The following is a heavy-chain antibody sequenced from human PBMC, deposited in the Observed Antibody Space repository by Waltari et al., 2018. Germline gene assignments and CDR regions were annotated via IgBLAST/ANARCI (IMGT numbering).Heavy chain of an antibody. J-gene: IGHJ4*02. Sequence: QVQLQESGPGLVKPSETLSLTCTVSGGSISSYYWSWIRQPPGKGLEWIGYIYYSGSTNYNPSLKSRVTISVDTSKNQFSLKLSSVTAADTAVYYCARRTLAGIAAAFDYWGQGTLVTVSS. CDR1: GGSISSYY. D-gene: IGHD6-13*01. CDR2: IYYSGST. CDR3: ARRTLAGIAAAFDY. V-gene: IGHV4-59*01.